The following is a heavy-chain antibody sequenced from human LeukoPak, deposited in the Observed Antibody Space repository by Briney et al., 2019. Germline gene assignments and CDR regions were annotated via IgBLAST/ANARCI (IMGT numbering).Heavy chain of an antibody. D-gene: IGHD2-2*01. V-gene: IGHV1-69*13. J-gene: IGHJ6*03. CDR2: IIPIFGTA. CDR3: AAGVPAASKYYYYYYMDV. Sequence: ASVKVSCKASGGTFSSYAISWVRQAPGQGLEWMGGIIPIFGTANYAQKFQGRVTITADESTSTAYMELSSLRSEDTAVCYCAAGVPAASKYYYYYYMDVWGKGTTVTVSS. CDR1: GGTFSSYA.